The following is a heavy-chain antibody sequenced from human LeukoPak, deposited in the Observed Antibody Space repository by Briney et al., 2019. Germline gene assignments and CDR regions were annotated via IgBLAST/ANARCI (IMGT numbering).Heavy chain of an antibody. V-gene: IGHV3-23*01. D-gene: IGHD3-10*01. CDR1: GFTFSSYG. Sequence: PGGSLRLSCAASGFTFSSYGMSWVRQAPGKGLEWVSAISGSGGSTYYADSVKGRFTISRDNSKNTLYLQMNSLRAEDTAVYYCAKGPSLGMVRAKTSSAYAFDIWGQGTMVTVSS. CDR2: ISGSGGST. J-gene: IGHJ3*02. CDR3: AKGPSLGMVRAKTSSAYAFDI.